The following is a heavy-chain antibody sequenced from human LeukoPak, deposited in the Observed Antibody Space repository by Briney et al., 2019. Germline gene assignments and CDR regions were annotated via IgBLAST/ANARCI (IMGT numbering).Heavy chain of an antibody. Sequence: GGSLRLSCAASGFTFSSYAMHWVRQAPGKGLEWVANIKEDGSEKYYVDSVKGRFTISRDNAKNSLYLQMNSLRAEDTAVYYCVRGLYDYWGQGTLVTVSS. CDR1: GFTFSSYA. J-gene: IGHJ4*02. CDR3: VRGLYDY. D-gene: IGHD2-15*01. CDR2: IKEDGSEK. V-gene: IGHV3-7*01.